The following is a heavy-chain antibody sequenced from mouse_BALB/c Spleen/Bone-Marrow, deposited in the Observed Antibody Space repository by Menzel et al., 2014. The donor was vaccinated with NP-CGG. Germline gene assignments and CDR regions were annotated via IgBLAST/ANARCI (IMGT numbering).Heavy chain of an antibody. Sequence: EVKLVESGPSLVKPSQTLSLTCSVTGDSITNAYWNWIRKFPGNKIDYMGYISYSGNTYYNPSLKSRISITRDTSKNQFYPQLNSVTTEDTATYFCARGTGYYFDYWGQGTTLTVSS. CDR2: ISYSGNT. CDR1: GDSITNAY. J-gene: IGHJ2*01. CDR3: ARGTGYYFDY. D-gene: IGHD3-3*01. V-gene: IGHV3-8*02.